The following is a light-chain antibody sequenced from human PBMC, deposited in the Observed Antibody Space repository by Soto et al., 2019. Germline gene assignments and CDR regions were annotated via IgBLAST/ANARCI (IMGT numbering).Light chain of an antibody. V-gene: IGKV3-20*01. CDR3: QQHGSSPWA. J-gene: IGKJ1*01. CDR1: QSVTSGY. Sequence: EIVLTQSPGTLSLSPGGRATLSCRASQSVTSGYLAWYQQKPGQAPRLLIYGASTRATGIPDRFSGSGSGTDFTLTISRLEPEDFAVYYCQQHGSSPWAFGQGTKVDNK. CDR2: GAS.